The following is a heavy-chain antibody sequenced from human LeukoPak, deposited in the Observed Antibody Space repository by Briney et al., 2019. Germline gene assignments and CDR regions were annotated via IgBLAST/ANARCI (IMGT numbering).Heavy chain of an antibody. CDR1: GFTFSDYY. V-gene: IGHV3-11*06. D-gene: IGHD3-10*01. CDR2: ISSSSSYT. CDR3: ARAPNMVTFDY. Sequence: PGESLRLSCAASGFTFSDYYMSWIRQAPGKGLAWVSYISSSSSYTNYPDSVKGRFTISRDNAKNSLYLQMNSLSAEDTAVYYCARAPNMVTFDYWGQGTLVTVSS. J-gene: IGHJ4*02.